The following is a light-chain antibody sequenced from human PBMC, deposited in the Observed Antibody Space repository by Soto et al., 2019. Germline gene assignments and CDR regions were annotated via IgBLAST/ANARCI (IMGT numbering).Light chain of an antibody. CDR1: QNIVNY. Sequence: DIQMTQSPSSLSASVGDRVTITCRASQNIVNYLNWYQRKPGKAPKLLIYGASSLQRGVPSRFSGSGSGTDFTLTISTLQPEDFATFYFQQSYSVPLTFGGGTKVEIK. V-gene: IGKV1-39*01. CDR2: GAS. CDR3: QQSYSVPLT. J-gene: IGKJ4*01.